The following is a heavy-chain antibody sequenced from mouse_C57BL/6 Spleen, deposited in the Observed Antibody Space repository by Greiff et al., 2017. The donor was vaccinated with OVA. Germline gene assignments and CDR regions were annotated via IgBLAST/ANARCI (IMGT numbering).Heavy chain of an antibody. J-gene: IGHJ4*01. CDR1: GYTFTSYW. D-gene: IGHD1-1*01. CDR3: ARGVLRYNAMDY. V-gene: IGHV1-64*01. Sequence: QVQLQQPGAELVKPGASVKLSCKASGYTFTSYWMHWVKQRPGQGLEWIGMIHPNSGSTNYNEKFKSKATLTVDKSSSPAYMRLSSLTSEDSAVYYCARGVLRYNAMDYWGQGTSVTVSS. CDR2: IHPNSGST.